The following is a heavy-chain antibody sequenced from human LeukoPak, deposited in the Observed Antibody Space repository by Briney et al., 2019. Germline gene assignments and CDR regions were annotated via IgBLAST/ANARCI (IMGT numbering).Heavy chain of an antibody. J-gene: IGHJ4*02. D-gene: IGHD2-21*01. CDR2: IHYSGST. CDR1: GYSISSAFY. Sequence: SETLSLTCAVSGYSISSAFYLGWIRQSPGKGLEWIGTIHYSGSTYYNPSLKSRVTISVDTSKNQFSLKVNSVTAADTAVYYCARGVVIAPQTFDYWGQGTLVTVSS. V-gene: IGHV4-38-2*01. CDR3: ARGVVIAPQTFDY.